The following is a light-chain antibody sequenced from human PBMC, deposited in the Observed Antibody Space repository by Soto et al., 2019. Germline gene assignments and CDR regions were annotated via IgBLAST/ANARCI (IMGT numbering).Light chain of an antibody. CDR2: DAS. CDR3: QQYKTNPWT. J-gene: IGKJ1*01. CDR1: QSIRTW. V-gene: IGKV1-5*01. Sequence: DIQMTQSPSTLSASVGDRVTITCRASQSIRTWLAWYQQKPGKAPKLLIFDASSLKSGVPSRFSGGGSGTEFTLTISSLQPDDFAPYYCQQYKTNPWTFGQGTKVDIK.